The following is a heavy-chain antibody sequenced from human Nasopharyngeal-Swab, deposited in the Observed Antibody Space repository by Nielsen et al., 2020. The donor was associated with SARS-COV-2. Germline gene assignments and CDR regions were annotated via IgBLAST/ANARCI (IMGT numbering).Heavy chain of an antibody. CDR1: GFTFSSYA. CDR2: ISGSGGST. D-gene: IGHD5-12*01. J-gene: IGHJ5*02. CDR3: AKGYSGYPRNNWFDP. Sequence: GESLKISCAASGFTFSSYAMSWVRKAQGRGLEWVSAISGSGGSTYYADSVKGRFTISRDNSKNTLYLQMNSLRAEDTAVYYCAKGYSGYPRNNWFDPWGQGTLVTVSS. V-gene: IGHV3-23*01.